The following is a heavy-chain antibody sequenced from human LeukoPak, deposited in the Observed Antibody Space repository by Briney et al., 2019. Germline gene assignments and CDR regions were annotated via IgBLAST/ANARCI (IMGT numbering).Heavy chain of an antibody. J-gene: IGHJ4*02. CDR2: INPNSGGT. CDR1: GYTFTGYY. Sequence: ASVTVSCKASGYTFTGYYMHWVRQAPGQGLEWMGWINPNSGGTNYAQKFQGRVTMTRDTSISTAYMELSRLRSDDTAIYYCARDGGDKTAHFGDQFDQWGQGTLVTVSS. V-gene: IGHV1-2*02. D-gene: IGHD2-21*02. CDR3: ARDGGDKTAHFGDQFDQ.